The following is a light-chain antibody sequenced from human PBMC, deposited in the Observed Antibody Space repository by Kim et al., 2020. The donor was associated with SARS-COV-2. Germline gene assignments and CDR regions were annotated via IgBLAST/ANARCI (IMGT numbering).Light chain of an antibody. CDR1: SSDVGGYNY. CDR2: DVS. V-gene: IGLV2-14*03. Sequence: QSALTQPASVSGSPGQSITISCTGTSSDVGGYNYVSWYQQHPGKAPKLMIYDVSNRPSGVSNRFSGSKSGNTASLTISGLQAEDEADYYCCSYTSSSTLWVFGGGTQLTVL. CDR3: CSYTSSSTLWV. J-gene: IGLJ3*02.